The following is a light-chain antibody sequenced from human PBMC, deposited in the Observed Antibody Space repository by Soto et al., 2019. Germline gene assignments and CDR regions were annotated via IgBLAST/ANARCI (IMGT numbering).Light chain of an antibody. CDR2: GNT. CDR3: QSYDSSLSGYV. V-gene: IGLV1-40*01. J-gene: IGLJ1*01. Sequence: SVLTQPPSVSGAPGQRVTISCTGSSSNIGAGYDVHWYQQLPGTAPKLLIYGNTNRPSGVPDRFSGSKSDTSASLAITGLQAEDEAVYYCQSYDSSLSGYVFGTGTKVTVL. CDR1: SSNIGAGYD.